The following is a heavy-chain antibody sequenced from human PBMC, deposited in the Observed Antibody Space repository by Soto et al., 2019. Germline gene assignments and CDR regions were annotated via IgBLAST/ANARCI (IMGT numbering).Heavy chain of an antibody. V-gene: IGHV1-69*04. CDR1: GGTFSSYT. J-gene: IGHJ6*03. CDR2: IIPILVIA. CDR3: ARDVSYYYYMDV. Sequence: ASVKVSCKASGGTFSSYTISWVRQAPGQGLEWMGRIIPILVIANYAQKFQGRVTITADKSTSTAYMELSSLRSEETAVYYCARDVSYYYYMDVWGKGTTVTVSS.